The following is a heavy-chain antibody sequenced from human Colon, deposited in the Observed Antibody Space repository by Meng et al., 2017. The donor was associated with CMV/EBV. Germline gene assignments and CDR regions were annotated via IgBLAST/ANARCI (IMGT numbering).Heavy chain of an antibody. CDR2: VNWKGSST. Sequence: GGSLRLSCIASGFNFDDYGMNWVRQVPGKGPEWVAGVNWKGSSTTYADSVKGRFTISRDNAKKLLFLQMNSLRDEDTALYYCAKAPGYSSSPGYYYGMDVWGQGTTVTVSS. D-gene: IGHD6-13*01. CDR1: GFNFDDYG. CDR3: AKAPGYSSSPGYYYGMDV. J-gene: IGHJ6*02. V-gene: IGHV3-20*04.